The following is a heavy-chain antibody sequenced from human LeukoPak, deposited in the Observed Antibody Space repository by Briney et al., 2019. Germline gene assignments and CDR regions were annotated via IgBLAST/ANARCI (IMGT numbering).Heavy chain of an antibody. CDR2: IIPIFGTA. CDR3: ARDGIELMVCMCDY. D-gene: IGHD2-8*01. Sequence: GSSVKVSCKASGGTFSSYAISWVRQAPGQGLEWMGGIIPIFGTANYAQKLQGRVTMTTDTSTSTAYMELRSLRSDDTAVYYCARDGIELMVCMCDYWGQGTLVTVSS. CDR1: GGTFSSYA. J-gene: IGHJ4*02. V-gene: IGHV1-69*05.